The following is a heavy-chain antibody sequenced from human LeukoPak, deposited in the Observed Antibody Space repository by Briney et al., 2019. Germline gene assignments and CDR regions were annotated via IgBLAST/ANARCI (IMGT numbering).Heavy chain of an antibody. V-gene: IGHV3-64D*06. D-gene: IGHD5-12*01. CDR3: VKGDRGDSGYAIRGAFDI. CDR1: GFTFSTYV. Sequence: GGSLRLSCSASGFTFSTYVMHWVRQAPGKGLEYVSVISSSGGTTYYADSVKGRFTISRDNSKNTLYLQMSSLRAEDTAVYYCVKGDRGDSGYAIRGAFDIWGQGTMVTVSS. CDR2: ISSSGGTT. J-gene: IGHJ3*02.